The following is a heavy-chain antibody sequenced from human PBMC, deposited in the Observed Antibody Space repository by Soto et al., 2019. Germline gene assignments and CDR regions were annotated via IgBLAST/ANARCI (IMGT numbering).Heavy chain of an antibody. Sequence: PGRSLRLSCAASGFTFSDYYRSWIRQAPGKGLEGVSYISKSSTIIYYAESVKGRFSISRDNAKNSLYLQMNSLRAEDTAMYYCARDTDPRRIAGYFDSWGQGTLVTVSS. CDR1: GFTFSDYY. D-gene: IGHD6-13*01. CDR3: ARDTDPRRIAGYFDS. V-gene: IGHV3-11*01. CDR2: ISKSSTII. J-gene: IGHJ4*02.